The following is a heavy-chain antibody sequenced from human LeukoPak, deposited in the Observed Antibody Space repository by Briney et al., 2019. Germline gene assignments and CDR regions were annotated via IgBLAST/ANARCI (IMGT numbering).Heavy chain of an antibody. CDR1: GFTFNSYW. V-gene: IGHV3-7*05. D-gene: IGHD3-10*01. J-gene: IGHJ4*02. CDR2: VNEDGSTI. Sequence: GGSLRLSCEASGFTFNSYWMSWVRQAPGKGLEWVADVNEDGSTIYYVNSVKGRFTISRDNAKNSLSLQLNTLRAEDRAVYYCARWSYVSGTWFLDSWGQGALVTVSS. CDR3: ARWSYVSGTWFLDS.